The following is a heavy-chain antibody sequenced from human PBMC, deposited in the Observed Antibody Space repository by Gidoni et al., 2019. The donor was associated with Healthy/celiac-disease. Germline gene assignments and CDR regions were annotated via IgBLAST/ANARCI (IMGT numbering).Heavy chain of an antibody. J-gene: IGHJ3*02. Sequence: QVQLQQCGAALSKPPETLSLTCAVHGRSFSGYYWSWLRQPPGKGLKWIGEINHSGSTNYNPSLKSRVTISVDTSKNQFSLKLGSVTAADTAVYYCARVYGVDAFDIWGQGTMVTVSS. CDR2: INHSGST. D-gene: IGHD3-10*01. CDR3: ARVYGVDAFDI. V-gene: IGHV4-34*01. CDR1: GRSFSGYY.